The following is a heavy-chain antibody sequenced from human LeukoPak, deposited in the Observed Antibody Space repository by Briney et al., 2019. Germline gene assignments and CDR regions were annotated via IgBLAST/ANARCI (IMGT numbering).Heavy chain of an antibody. CDR2: ISSDGRTT. J-gene: IGHJ5*02. CDR3: VKDPGRTVLPNWFDP. D-gene: IGHD4-17*01. CDR1: GFTFSSYA. Sequence: GFLRLSCSASGFTFSSYAMHWVRQAPGKGLQYVSGISSDGRTTSSADSVKGRFTISRDKSKNTVYLQMSSLRAEDTAVYYCVKDPGRTVLPNWFDPWGQGTLVTVSS. V-gene: IGHV3-64D*06.